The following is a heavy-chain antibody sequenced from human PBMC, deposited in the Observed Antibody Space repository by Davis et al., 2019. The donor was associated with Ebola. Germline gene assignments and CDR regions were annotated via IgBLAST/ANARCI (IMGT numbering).Heavy chain of an antibody. CDR2: ISSSGSTI. D-gene: IGHD3-10*01. CDR3: ARDRVTMVRDYYYYYGMDV. V-gene: IGHV3-48*03. CDR1: GFTFSSYE. J-gene: IGHJ6*02. Sequence: GGSLRPSCAASGFTFSSYEMNWVRQAPGKGLEWVSYISSSGSTIYYADSVKGRFTISRDNAKNSLYLQMNSLRAEDTAVYYCARDRVTMVRDYYYYYGMDVWGQGTTVTVSS.